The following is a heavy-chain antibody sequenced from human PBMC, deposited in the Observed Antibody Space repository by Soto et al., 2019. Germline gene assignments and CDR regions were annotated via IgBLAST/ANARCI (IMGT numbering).Heavy chain of an antibody. J-gene: IGHJ3*02. CDR1: GGSISSSSYY. V-gene: IGHV4-39*01. D-gene: IGHD3-22*01. CDR2: IYYSGST. Sequence: KPSDTLCLNCTFSGGSISSSSYYWGWIRQPPGKGLEWIGSIYYSGSTYYNPSLKSRVTISVDTSKNQFSLKLSSVTAADTAVYYCARLKITMIATRAFDIWGQGTMVTVSS. CDR3: ARLKITMIATRAFDI.